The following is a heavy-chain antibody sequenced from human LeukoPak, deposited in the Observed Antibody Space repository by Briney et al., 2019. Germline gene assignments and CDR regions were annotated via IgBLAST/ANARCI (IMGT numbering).Heavy chain of an antibody. D-gene: IGHD5-18*01. CDR1: GYTFTSYY. CDR2: INPSGGST. J-gene: IGHJ5*02. CDR3: ARALPHRRLMDTTMEQHWFDP. Sequence: PEASVKVSCKASGYTFTSYYMHWVRQAPGQGLEWMGIINPSGGSTSYAQKFQGRVTMTRDMSTSTVYMELSSLRSEDTAVYYCARALPHRRLMDTTMEQHWFDPWGQGTLVTVSS. V-gene: IGHV1-46*01.